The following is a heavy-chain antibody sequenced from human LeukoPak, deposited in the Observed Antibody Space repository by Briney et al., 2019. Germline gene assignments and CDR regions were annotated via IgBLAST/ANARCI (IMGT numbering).Heavy chain of an antibody. CDR2: ISYDESNK. J-gene: IGHJ4*02. Sequence: GGFLRLSCAASGFTFSSYAMHWVRQAPGKGLEWMAVISYDESNKYYADSVKGRFTISRDNSKNTLYVQMNSLRAEDTAVYYCARDAPYGSGSYYNSLFDYWGQGTLVTVSS. D-gene: IGHD3-10*01. CDR1: GFTFSSYA. CDR3: ARDAPYGSGSYYNSLFDY. V-gene: IGHV3-30-3*01.